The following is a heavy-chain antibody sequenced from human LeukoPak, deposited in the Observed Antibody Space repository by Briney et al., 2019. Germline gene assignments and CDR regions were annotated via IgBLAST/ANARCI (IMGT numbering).Heavy chain of an antibody. D-gene: IGHD3-22*01. CDR2: ISSSGSTI. CDR1: GFTFSDYY. CDR3: ARDVHYYDSSGYCY. Sequence: GGSLRLSCAASGFTFSDYYMSWIRQAPGKGLGWVSFISSSGSTIYYADSVKGRFTISRDNAKNSLYLQMNSLRAEDTAVYYCARDVHYYDSSGYCYWGQGTLVTVSS. J-gene: IGHJ4*02. V-gene: IGHV3-11*01.